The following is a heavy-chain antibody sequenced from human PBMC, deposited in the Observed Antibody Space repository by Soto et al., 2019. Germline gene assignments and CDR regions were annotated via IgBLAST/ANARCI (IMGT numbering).Heavy chain of an antibody. CDR3: ARGGPPPYYYDSSGPSPSGAFDI. CDR1: GGSFSGYY. V-gene: IGHV4-34*01. Sequence: QVQLQQWGAGLLKPSETLSLTCAVYGGSFSGYYWSWIRQPPGKGLEWIGEINHSGSTNYNPSLKSRFTISVDTSKNQFSLKLSSVTAADTAVYYCARGGPPPYYYDSSGPSPSGAFDIWGQGTMVTVSS. J-gene: IGHJ3*02. CDR2: INHSGST. D-gene: IGHD3-22*01.